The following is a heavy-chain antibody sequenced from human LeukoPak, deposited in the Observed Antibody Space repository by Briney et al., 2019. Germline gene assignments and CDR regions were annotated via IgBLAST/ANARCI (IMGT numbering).Heavy chain of an antibody. J-gene: IGHJ3*02. D-gene: IGHD3-22*01. Sequence: SETLSLTCTVSGGSISSGGYYWSWIRQHPGKGLEWIGYIYYSGSTYYNPSLKSRVTISVDTSKNQFSLKLSSVTAADTAVYYCARDLGTLYYYDSSGYYRHDAFDIWGQGTMVTVSS. CDR1: GGSISSGGYY. V-gene: IGHV4-31*03. CDR2: IYYSGST. CDR3: ARDLGTLYYYDSSGYYRHDAFDI.